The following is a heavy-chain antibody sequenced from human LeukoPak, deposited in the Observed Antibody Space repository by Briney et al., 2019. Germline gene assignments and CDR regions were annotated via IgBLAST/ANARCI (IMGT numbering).Heavy chain of an antibody. Sequence: GGSLRLSCAASGFTFSSYAMSWVRQAPGKGLEWVSAISGSGGSTYYADSVKGRFTISRDNSKNTLYLQMNSLRAEDTAVYYCAKDQGPLLWFGEFTETDYWGQGTLVTVFS. D-gene: IGHD3-10*01. V-gene: IGHV3-23*01. CDR2: ISGSGGST. CDR1: GFTFSSYA. CDR3: AKDQGPLLWFGEFTETDY. J-gene: IGHJ4*02.